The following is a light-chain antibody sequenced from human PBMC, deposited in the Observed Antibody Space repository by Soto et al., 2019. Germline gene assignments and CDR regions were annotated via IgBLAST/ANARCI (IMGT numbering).Light chain of an antibody. CDR2: GVS. Sequence: EIVLTQSPGTLSLSPGERATLSCRASQSGSDSYLAWYQQKPGQPPRLLIYGVSSRAYGIPDRFTGSGSGTDFTLTITRLEPEDFAVYYCQQYGGSVPWTFGQGTKVEV. J-gene: IGKJ1*01. CDR3: QQYGGSVPWT. V-gene: IGKV3-20*01. CDR1: QSGSDSY.